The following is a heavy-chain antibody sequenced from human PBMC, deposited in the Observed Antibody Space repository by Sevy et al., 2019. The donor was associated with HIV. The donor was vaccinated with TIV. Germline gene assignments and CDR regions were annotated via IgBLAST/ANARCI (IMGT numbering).Heavy chain of an antibody. CDR3: ARGGIVYYDNSGYSDPLFDY. D-gene: IGHD3-22*01. CDR2: ISAYNGNT. Sequence: ASVKVSCKASGYTFTSYGISWVRQAPGQGLEWMGWISAYNGNTNYAQKLQGRVTMTTDTSTSTAYMELRSLRSDDTAVYYCARGGIVYYDNSGYSDPLFDYWGQGTLVTVSS. J-gene: IGHJ4*02. CDR1: GYTFTSYG. V-gene: IGHV1-18*01.